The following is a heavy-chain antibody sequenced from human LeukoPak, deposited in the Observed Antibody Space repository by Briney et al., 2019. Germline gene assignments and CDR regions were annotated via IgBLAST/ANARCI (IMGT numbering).Heavy chain of an antibody. Sequence: GGSLRLSCAASGFTFDDYAMHWVRQARGKGLEWVAGISWNSGSIGYADSVKGRFTISRDNAKNSLYLQMNSLSAEDTALYYCADDIHGCLQWGYFDYWGQGTLVPVSS. V-gene: IGHV3-9*01. D-gene: IGHD5-24*01. CDR2: ISWNSGSI. CDR1: GFTFDDYA. CDR3: ADDIHGCLQWGYFDY. J-gene: IGHJ4*02.